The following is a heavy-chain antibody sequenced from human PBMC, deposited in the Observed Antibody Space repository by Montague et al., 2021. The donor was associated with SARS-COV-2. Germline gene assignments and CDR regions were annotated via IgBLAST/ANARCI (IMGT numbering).Heavy chain of an antibody. CDR2: IYYSGST. V-gene: IGHV4-39*01. D-gene: IGHD2-2*01. CDR3: ASHPLGYCSSTSCYVG. Sequence: SETLSLTCTVSGGSISSSSYYWGWIRQPPGKGLEWIGSIYYSGSTYYTPSLKSRVTISVDTSKNPFSLKLSSVTAADTAVYYCASHPLGYCSSTSCYVGWGQGTLVTVSS. CDR1: GGSISSSSYY. J-gene: IGHJ4*02.